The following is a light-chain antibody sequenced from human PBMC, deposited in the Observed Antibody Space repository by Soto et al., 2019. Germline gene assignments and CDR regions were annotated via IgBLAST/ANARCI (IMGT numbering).Light chain of an antibody. Sequence: EIVLTQSPGTLSLSPGERATLSCRASQRVSSSYLAWYQQKPGQAPRLLIYGASSRATGIPDRFSGSGSGTDFTLSISRLEPEDFAVYYCQQYSSSPPYTFGQGTQLEIK. V-gene: IGKV3-20*01. CDR1: QRVSSSY. J-gene: IGKJ2*01. CDR2: GAS. CDR3: QQYSSSPPYT.